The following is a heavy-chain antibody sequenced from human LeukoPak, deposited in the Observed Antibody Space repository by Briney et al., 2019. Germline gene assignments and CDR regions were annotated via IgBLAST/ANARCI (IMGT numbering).Heavy chain of an antibody. D-gene: IGHD6-19*01. J-gene: IGHJ4*02. CDR2: INPSGGST. V-gene: IGHV1-46*01. CDR1: GYTFTSYY. CDR3: ARADPSGWYYY. Sequence: ASVKVSCKASGYTFTSYYMHSVRQAPGQGLEWMGIINPSGGSTSYAQKFQGRVTMTRDTSTSTVYMELSSLRSEDTAVYYCARADPSGWYYYWGQGTLVTVSS.